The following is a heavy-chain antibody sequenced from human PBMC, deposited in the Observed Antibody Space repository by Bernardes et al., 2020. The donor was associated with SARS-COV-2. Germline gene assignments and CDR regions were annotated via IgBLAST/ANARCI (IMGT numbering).Heavy chain of an antibody. J-gene: IGHJ2*01. CDR1: GGSFSVNY. CDR3: ASGGSPSGCGWYFNP. Sequence: PETLSPTCAVYGGSFSVNYWSWNRQAPGKWLEWIGEINHIGRANYNPSLKSRVTLSVDTSKNQFSLKVNSVTAADTAVYFCASGGSPSGCGWYFNPWGRGTLITV. V-gene: IGHV4-34*01. D-gene: IGHD2-15*01. CDR2: INHIGRA.